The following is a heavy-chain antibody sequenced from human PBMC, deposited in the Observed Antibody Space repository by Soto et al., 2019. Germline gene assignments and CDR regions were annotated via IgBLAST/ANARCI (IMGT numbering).Heavy chain of an antibody. CDR3: ARELGYCSSTSCYPAGWFDP. J-gene: IGHJ5*02. D-gene: IGHD2-2*01. CDR1: GGSISSYY. V-gene: IGHV4-59*01. Sequence: SETLSLTCTVSGGSISSYYWNWIRKPPGKGLEWIGYIYYSGSTNYNPSLKSRVTISVDTSENQFSLKLSSVTAADAAVYYCARELGYCSSTSCYPAGWFDPWGQGTLVTGSS. CDR2: IYYSGST.